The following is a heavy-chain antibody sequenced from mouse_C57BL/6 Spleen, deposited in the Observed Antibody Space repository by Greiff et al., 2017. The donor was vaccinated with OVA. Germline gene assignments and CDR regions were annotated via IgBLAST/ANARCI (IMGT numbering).Heavy chain of an antibody. V-gene: IGHV1-82*01. J-gene: IGHJ4*01. D-gene: IGHD2-1*01. CDR1: GYAFSSSW. CDR3: ARKAIYYGKAYAMDY. Sequence: QVQLQQSGPELVKPGASVKISCKASGYAFSSSWMNWVKQRPGKGLEWIGRIYPGDGDTNYNGKFKGKATLTADKSSSTAYMQLSSLTSEDSAVYFCARKAIYYGKAYAMDYWGQGTSVTVSS. CDR2: IYPGDGDT.